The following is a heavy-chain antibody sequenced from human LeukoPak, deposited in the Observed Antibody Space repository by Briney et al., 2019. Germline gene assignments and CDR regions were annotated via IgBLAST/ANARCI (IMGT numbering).Heavy chain of an antibody. CDR1: GFTFSSYW. CDR3: ARDNPYSSSFDY. Sequence: GGSLRLTCAASGFTFSSYWMSWVRQAPGKGLEWVANIKQDGNEKYYVDSVKGRFTISRDNAKNSLYLQMNSLRAEDTAVYYCARDNPYSSSFDYWGQGTLVTVSS. J-gene: IGHJ4*02. CDR2: IKQDGNEK. V-gene: IGHV3-7*01. D-gene: IGHD6-13*01.